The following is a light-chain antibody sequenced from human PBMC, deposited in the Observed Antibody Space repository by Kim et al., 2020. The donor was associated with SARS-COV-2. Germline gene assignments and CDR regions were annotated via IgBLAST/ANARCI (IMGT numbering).Light chain of an antibody. CDR2: DDT. CDR3: QLWDSSSDHPV. V-gene: IGLV3-21*03. J-gene: IGLJ3*02. Sequence: APGKTARITCVGKNIGSESVHWYQPKPGQAPVLVISDDTDRPSGIPARFSGANAGNTATLTISRVEAGDEADYYCQLWDSSSDHPVFGGGTQLTVL. CDR1: NIGSES.